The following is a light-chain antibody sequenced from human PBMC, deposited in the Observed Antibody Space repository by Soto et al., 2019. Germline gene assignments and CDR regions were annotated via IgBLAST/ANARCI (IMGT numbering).Light chain of an antibody. V-gene: IGKV1-9*01. CDR2: SAS. CDR1: HDISTF. J-gene: IGKJ3*01. Sequence: DIQMTHSPSSLSASVVDRVTITCLASHDISTFLAWYQHKPGKAPRLLIDSASTLQSGVPSRFSGSRSGTEFTLTISSLQPEDIATYYCQKLNNYPLNFGPGTKVAIK. CDR3: QKLNNYPLN.